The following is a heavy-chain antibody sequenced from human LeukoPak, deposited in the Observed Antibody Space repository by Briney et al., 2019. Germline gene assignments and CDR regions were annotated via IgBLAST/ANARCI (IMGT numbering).Heavy chain of an antibody. J-gene: IGHJ3*02. CDR3: ARATLRKNYDFWSGYYAPLDDAFDI. D-gene: IGHD3-3*01. CDR2: IYSGGST. CDR1: GFTVSSNY. Sequence: GGSLRLSCAASGFTVSSNYVSWVRQAPGKGLEWVSVIYSGGSTYYADSVKGRFTISRDNSKNTLYLQMNSLRAEDTAVYYCARATLRKNYDFWSGYYAPLDDAFDIWGQGTMVTVSS. V-gene: IGHV3-66*01.